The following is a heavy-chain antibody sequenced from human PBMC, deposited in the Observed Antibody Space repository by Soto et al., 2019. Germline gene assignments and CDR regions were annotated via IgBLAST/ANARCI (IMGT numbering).Heavy chain of an antibody. Sequence: ASVKVSCKASGYTFTSYGISWVRQAPGQGREWMGWISAYNGNTNHAQKLQGRVTMTTDTSTTTAYMELRSLRSDDMAVYYCARAGVYYSSGVFDYWGQGTLVTVSS. J-gene: IGHJ4*02. CDR1: GYTFTSYG. V-gene: IGHV1-18*03. D-gene: IGHD3-10*01. CDR2: ISAYNGNT. CDR3: ARAGVYYSSGVFDY.